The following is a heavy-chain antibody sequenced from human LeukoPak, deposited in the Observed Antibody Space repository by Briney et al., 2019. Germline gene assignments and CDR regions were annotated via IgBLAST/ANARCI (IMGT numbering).Heavy chain of an antibody. D-gene: IGHD6-13*01. CDR2: ISWNSGSI. J-gene: IGHJ4*02. CDR1: GFTFDDYA. CDR3: AKDKVGSSSWYPQYFDY. Sequence: GRSLRLSCVASGFTFDDYAMHWVRQAPGKGLEWVSGISWNSGSIGYADSVKGRFTVSRDNAKNSLYLQMNSLRADDTALYYCAKDKVGSSSWYPQYFDYWGQGTLVTVSS. V-gene: IGHV3-9*01.